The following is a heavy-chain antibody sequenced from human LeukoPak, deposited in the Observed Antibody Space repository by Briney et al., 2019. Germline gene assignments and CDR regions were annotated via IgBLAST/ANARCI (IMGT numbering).Heavy chain of an antibody. Sequence: GGSLRLSCTVSGFTVSSNSMSWVRQAPGKGLEWVSFIYSDNTHYSDSVKGRFTISRDNSKNTLYLQMNSLRAEDTAVYYCARESGRDGYNGVYWGQGTLVTVSS. J-gene: IGHJ4*02. D-gene: IGHD5-24*01. CDR3: ARESGRDGYNGVY. V-gene: IGHV3-53*01. CDR1: GFTVSSNS. CDR2: IYSDNT.